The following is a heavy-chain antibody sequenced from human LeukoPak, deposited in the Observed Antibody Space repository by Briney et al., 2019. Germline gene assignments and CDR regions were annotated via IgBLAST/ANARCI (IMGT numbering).Heavy chain of an antibody. V-gene: IGHV3-48*01. Sequence: GGSLRLSCAASGFTFSSSPMNWVCQAPGKGLEWVSYISSSSTIYYADSVKGRFTISRDNAKNSLYLQMNSLRVEDTAVYYCARSGDYWGQGTLVTVSS. J-gene: IGHJ4*02. CDR2: ISSSSTI. CDR1: GFTFSSSP. CDR3: ARSGDY.